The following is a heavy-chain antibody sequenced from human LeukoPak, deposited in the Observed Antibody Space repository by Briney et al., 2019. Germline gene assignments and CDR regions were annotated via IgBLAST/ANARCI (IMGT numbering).Heavy chain of an antibody. D-gene: IGHD5-24*01. CDR2: VYDSGSS. J-gene: IGHJ4*02. Sequence: SATLSLTCSVPGGSISSDSWSWIRQPPGKGLEWIGNVYDSGSSNYNPSLKRRATISVDTSRHQFSLKLSSVTAAVTARYYRTRLCRYAYSCFRFWGQGALVTVSS. CDR1: GGSISSDS. CDR3: TRLCRYAYSCFRF. V-gene: IGHV4-59*08.